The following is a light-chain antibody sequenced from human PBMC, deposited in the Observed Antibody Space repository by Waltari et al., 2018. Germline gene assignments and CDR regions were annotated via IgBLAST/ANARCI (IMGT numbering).Light chain of an antibody. Sequence: SYDLTQPASVSVSPGQTARITCSGDAFPKQYAYWYQKKPGQAPVLTIYKDTERPSGGPERFSGSTSGTTVTLTITGVLAEDEAQYYCQSADSSERWVFGGGTKLTVL. V-gene: IGLV3-25*03. CDR2: KDT. J-gene: IGLJ3*02. CDR3: QSADSSERWV. CDR1: AFPKQY.